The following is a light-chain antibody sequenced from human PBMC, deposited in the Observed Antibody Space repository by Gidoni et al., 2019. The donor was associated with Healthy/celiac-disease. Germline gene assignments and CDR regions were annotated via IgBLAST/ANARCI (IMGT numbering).Light chain of an antibody. V-gene: IGKV3-20*01. CDR3: QQYGSSPPACS. J-gene: IGKJ2*04. CDR2: GAS. Sequence: EIVLTQSPGTLSLSPGERATLSCRASQSVSSSYLAWYQQKPGQAPRLLIYGASTRATGIPDRFSGSGSGTGFTLTISRMEPEDFAVYYCQQYGSSPPACSFGQGTKLEIK. CDR1: QSVSSSY.